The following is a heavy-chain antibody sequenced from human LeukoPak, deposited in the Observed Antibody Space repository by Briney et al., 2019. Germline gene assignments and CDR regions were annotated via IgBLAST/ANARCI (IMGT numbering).Heavy chain of an antibody. Sequence: GGSLRLSYAASGFTFSSYGMHWVRQAPGKGLEWVAFIRHDGGYKYYADSVKGRFTISRDNSKNTLYLQMISLRDDDTAVYYCAKIKEGHMIRGTFDYWGQGTLVTVSS. J-gene: IGHJ4*02. V-gene: IGHV3-30*02. D-gene: IGHD3-10*01. CDR1: GFTFSSYG. CDR2: IRHDGGYK. CDR3: AKIKEGHMIRGTFDY.